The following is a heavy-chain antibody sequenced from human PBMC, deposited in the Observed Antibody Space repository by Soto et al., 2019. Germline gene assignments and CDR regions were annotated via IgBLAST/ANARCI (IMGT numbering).Heavy chain of an antibody. CDR1: GASVSSGTYY. Sequence: SETLSLTCTVSGASVSSGTYYWSWIRQPPGKGLEWIGYIYYSGSTNYNPSLKSRVTISVDTSKNQFSLKLSSVTAADTAVYFCASLRDCSSIRCYGAFDLWGQGTIVTVSS. J-gene: IGHJ3*01. D-gene: IGHD2-2*01. V-gene: IGHV4-61*01. CDR3: ASLRDCSSIRCYGAFDL. CDR2: IYYSGST.